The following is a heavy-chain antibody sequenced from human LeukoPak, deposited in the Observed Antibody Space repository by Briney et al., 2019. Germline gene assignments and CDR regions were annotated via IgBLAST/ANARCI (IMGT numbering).Heavy chain of an antibody. V-gene: IGHV5-51*01. CDR1: GYNFTSYW. Sequence: GGSLKISCKGSGYNFTSYWMGWVRQMPGKGLEWMGIIYPGDSDTRYSPSFQGQVTISADKSISTAYLQWSSLKASDTAMYYCARLGDYDILTGYYTGFDYWGQGTLVTVSS. CDR2: IYPGDSDT. CDR3: ARLGDYDILTGYYTGFDY. D-gene: IGHD3-9*01. J-gene: IGHJ4*02.